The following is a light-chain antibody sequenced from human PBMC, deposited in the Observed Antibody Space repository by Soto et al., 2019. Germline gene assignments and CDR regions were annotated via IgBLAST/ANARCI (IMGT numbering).Light chain of an antibody. CDR1: QSVLYSSNNKNY. J-gene: IGKJ1*01. CDR3: EQYYSAIRT. Sequence: DIVMTQSPDSLAVSLGERATINCKSSQSVLYSSNNKNYLAWYQQKPGQPPTLLIYWASTRESGVPDRLTGSGCGTDFTLTISSLQAEDVAVYYCEQYYSAIRTFGQGTKVDIX. V-gene: IGKV4-1*01. CDR2: WAS.